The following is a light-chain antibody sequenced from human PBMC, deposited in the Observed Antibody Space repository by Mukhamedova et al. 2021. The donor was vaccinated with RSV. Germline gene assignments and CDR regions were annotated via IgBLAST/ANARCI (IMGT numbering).Light chain of an antibody. CDR2: GAS. Sequence: YQQKQGLAPSLLIYGASSRAPGIPDRFSGTGSGTDFTLTITRLEPEDFAVYYCQQYATLPLTFGPGTTVDI. CDR3: QQYATLPLT. V-gene: IGKV3-20*01. J-gene: IGKJ3*01.